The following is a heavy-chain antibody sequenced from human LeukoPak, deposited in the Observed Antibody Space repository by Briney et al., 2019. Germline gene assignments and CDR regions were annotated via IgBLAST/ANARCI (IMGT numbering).Heavy chain of an antibody. CDR1: GFTVSSYY. Sequence: PGGSLRLSCAASGFTVSSYYMSWVRQPPGKGLEWVSVIYSGGSTYYADSVKGRFTISRDNSKNTLYLQMNSLRAEDTAVYYCATYSSSSRNYYYYYYMDVWGKGTTVTVCS. V-gene: IGHV3-53*01. J-gene: IGHJ6*03. CDR3: ATYSSSSRNYYYYYYMDV. CDR2: IYSGGST. D-gene: IGHD6-6*01.